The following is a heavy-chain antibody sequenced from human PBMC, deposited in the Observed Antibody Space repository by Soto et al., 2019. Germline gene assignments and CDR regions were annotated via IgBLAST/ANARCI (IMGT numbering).Heavy chain of an antibody. CDR3: ARGRTEYSGSYQLRWFDP. Sequence: GPGPDTPSETLSLTCAVYGGSFSGYYWSWIRQPPGKGLEWIGEINHSGSTNYNPSLKSRVTISVDTSKNQFSLKLSSVTAADTAVYYCARGRTEYSGSYQLRWFDPWAQRTLVTVSS. CDR2: INHSGST. CDR1: GGSFSGYY. V-gene: IGHV4-34*01. D-gene: IGHD1-26*01. J-gene: IGHJ5*02.